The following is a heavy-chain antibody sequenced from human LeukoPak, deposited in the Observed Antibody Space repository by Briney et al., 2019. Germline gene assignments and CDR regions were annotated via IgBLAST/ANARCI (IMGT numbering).Heavy chain of an antibody. CDR1: RFTFSAFW. V-gene: IGHV3-7*01. CDR2: IKQDGSEK. Sequence: GGSLRLSCAASRFTFSAFWMSWVRQAPGKGLEWVAYIKQDGSEKYYVDSVKGRFTISRGNAKNSLYLQMNSLRAADTAVYYCARDVVGATAFDMWGQGTMVTVSS. J-gene: IGHJ3*02. D-gene: IGHD1-26*01. CDR3: ARDVVGATAFDM.